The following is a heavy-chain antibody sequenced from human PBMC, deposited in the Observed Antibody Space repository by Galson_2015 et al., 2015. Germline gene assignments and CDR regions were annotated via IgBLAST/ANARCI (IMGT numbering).Heavy chain of an antibody. D-gene: IGHD3-16*02. Sequence: IKQDGSEKYYVDSVKGRFTISRDNAKNSLYLQMNSLRAEDTAVYYCASRAYIWGSYRYYYFQHWGQGTLVTVSS. V-gene: IGHV3-7*01. CDR3: ASRAYIWGSYRYYYFQH. CDR2: IKQDGSEK. J-gene: IGHJ1*01.